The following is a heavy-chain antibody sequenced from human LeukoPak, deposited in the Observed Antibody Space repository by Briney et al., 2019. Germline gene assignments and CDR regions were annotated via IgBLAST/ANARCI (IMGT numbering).Heavy chain of an antibody. J-gene: IGHJ4*02. D-gene: IGHD6-13*01. CDR3: ARGHGSWFFDY. CDR2: INPSGGST. V-gene: IGHV1-46*01. Sequence: ASVKVSFKASGYTFISYYMHWVRQAPGQGLEWMGIINPSGGSTSYAQKFQDRVTMTRDTSTNTVNMELSSLRSEDTAVYYCARGHGSWFFDYWGQGTLVTVSS. CDR1: GYTFISYY.